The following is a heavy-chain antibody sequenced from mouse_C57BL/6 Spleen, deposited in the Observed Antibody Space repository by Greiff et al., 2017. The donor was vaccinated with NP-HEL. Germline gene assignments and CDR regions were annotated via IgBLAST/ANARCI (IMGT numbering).Heavy chain of an antibody. V-gene: IGHV1-26*01. D-gene: IGHD1-1*01. CDR1: GYTFTDYY. CDR3: ATWPYYYGSRGY. Sequence: EVQLQQSGPELVKPGASVKISCKASGYTFTDYYMNWVKQSHGKSLEWIGDINPNNGGTSYNQKFKGKATLTVDKSSSTAYMELRSLTSEDSAVDYCATWPYYYGSRGYWGQGTTLTVSS. J-gene: IGHJ2*01. CDR2: INPNNGGT.